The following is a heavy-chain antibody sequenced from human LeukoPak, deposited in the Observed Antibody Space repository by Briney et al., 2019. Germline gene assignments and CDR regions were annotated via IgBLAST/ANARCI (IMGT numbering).Heavy chain of an antibody. CDR3: ARSEWLLWNY. J-gene: IGHJ4*02. Sequence: PSETLSLTCSVSGGSVSSGAYYWGWIRQPPGKGLEWIGSIYYSGSTYYNPSLKSRVTISVDTSKNQFSLKLSSVTAADTAVYYCARSEWLLWNYWGQGTLVTVSS. D-gene: IGHD3-3*01. V-gene: IGHV4-39*01. CDR2: IYYSGST. CDR1: GGSVSSGAYY.